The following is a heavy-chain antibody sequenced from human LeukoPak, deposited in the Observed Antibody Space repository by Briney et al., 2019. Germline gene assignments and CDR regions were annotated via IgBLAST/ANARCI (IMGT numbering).Heavy chain of an antibody. J-gene: IGHJ3*02. CDR1: GGSISSHY. CDR3: ARWAVVVPAAIDAFDI. CDR2: IYYSGST. D-gene: IGHD2-2*01. Sequence: SETLSLICTVSGGSISSHYWSWIRQPPGKGLEGFGYIYYSGSTNYNPSLKSRVTISVDTSKNQFSLKLSSVTAADTAVYYCARWAVVVPAAIDAFDIWGQGTMVTVSS. V-gene: IGHV4-59*11.